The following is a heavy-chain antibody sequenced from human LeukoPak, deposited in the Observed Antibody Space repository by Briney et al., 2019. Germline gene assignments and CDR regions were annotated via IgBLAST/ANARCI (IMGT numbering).Heavy chain of an antibody. D-gene: IGHD3-10*01. V-gene: IGHV1-18*01. CDR2: ISAYNGNT. CDR1: GYTFTSYG. CDR3: ARDGLTYYYGSGSSNWFDP. J-gene: IGHJ5*02. Sequence: GASVKVSCKASGYTFTSYGISWVRQAPGQGLEWMGWISAYNGNTNYAQKLQGRVTMTTDTSTSTAYMELRSLRSDDTAVYYCARDGLTYYYGSGSSNWFDPGGQGTLVTVSS.